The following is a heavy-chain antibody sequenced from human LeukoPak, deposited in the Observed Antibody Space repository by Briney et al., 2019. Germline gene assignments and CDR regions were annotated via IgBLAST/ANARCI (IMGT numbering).Heavy chain of an antibody. CDR2: ITGSADRT. D-gene: IGHD3-10*01. V-gene: IGHV3-23*01. CDR1: GFTFSTYA. CDR3: ARPQVVVLNPFDY. J-gene: IGHJ4*02. Sequence: GGSLRLSCAASGFTFSTYAMSWVRQAPGKGLEWVSAITGSADRTHYADSVKGRFTISRDNSKNIVYLQMNSLRAKDTAVYFCARPQVVVLNPFDYWGQGTLITVSS.